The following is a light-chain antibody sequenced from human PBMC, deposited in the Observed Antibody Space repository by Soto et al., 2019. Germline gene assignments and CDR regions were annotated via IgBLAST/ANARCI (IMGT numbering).Light chain of an antibody. CDR3: ASWDDSLNGVV. V-gene: IGLV1-44*01. CDR2: INS. J-gene: IGLJ2*01. Sequence: QSVLTQPPSASGTPGKRVTISCSGSSSNIGSNTVNWYQQFPGTAPKLLIYINSHRPSGVPDRFSGSKSGTSASLAISGLQSDDEADYYCASWDDSLNGVVFGGGTKLTVL. CDR1: SSNIGSNT.